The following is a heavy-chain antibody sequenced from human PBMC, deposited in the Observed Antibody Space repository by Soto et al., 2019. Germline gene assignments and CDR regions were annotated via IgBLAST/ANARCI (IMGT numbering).Heavy chain of an antibody. CDR1: GFTFDNYG. CDR2: ITGTGDST. V-gene: IGHV3-23*02. CDR3: AKGHSDSFGNYDYCGMDV. D-gene: IGHD4-4*01. Sequence: GGSLRLSCAASGFTFDNYGMSWVRQAPGQGLEWIGAITGTGDSTNDGDSVKGRFTNSRDNSKKAVYLQVDSLRVEDTAVYYCAKGHSDSFGNYDYCGMDVWGQGTTVTVSS. J-gene: IGHJ6*02.